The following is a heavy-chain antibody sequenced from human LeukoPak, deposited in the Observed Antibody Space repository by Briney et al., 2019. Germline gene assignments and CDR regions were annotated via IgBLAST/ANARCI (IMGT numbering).Heavy chain of an antibody. CDR2: ITSSSSYI. D-gene: IGHD3-10*01. V-gene: IGHV3-21*01. J-gene: IGHJ4*02. CDR1: GFTFSAYS. CDR3: ARAQSSLWFGDA. Sequence: PGGSLRLSCAASGFTFSAYSMNWVRQAPGKGLEWVSSITSSSSYIYYADSVKGRFTISRDNTKKSLYLHMNSLIAEDMAVYYCARAQSSLWFGDAWGQGTLVTVSS.